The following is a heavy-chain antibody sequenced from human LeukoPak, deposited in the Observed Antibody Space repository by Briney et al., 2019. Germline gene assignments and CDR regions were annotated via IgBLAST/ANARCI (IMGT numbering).Heavy chain of an antibody. J-gene: IGHJ4*02. CDR1: GGTFSSYA. Sequence: SVKVSCKASGGTFSSYAISWVRQAPGQGLEWMGGIIPIFGTANYAQKFQGRVTITADESTSTAYMELSSLRSDDTAVYYCARAWDGSGWYGEVYWGQGTLVTVSS. CDR2: IIPIFGTA. CDR3: ARAWDGSGWYGEVY. D-gene: IGHD6-19*01. V-gene: IGHV1-69*13.